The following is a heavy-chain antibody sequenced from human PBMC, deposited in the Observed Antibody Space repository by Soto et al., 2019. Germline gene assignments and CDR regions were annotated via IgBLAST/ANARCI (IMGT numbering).Heavy chain of an antibody. D-gene: IGHD3-3*01. CDR1: GDSINSDKYY. CDR2: IYYRGNT. J-gene: IGHJ4*02. V-gene: IGHV4-39*01. Sequence: SETLSLTCSVSGDSINSDKYYWGWIRQPPGKGLEWIGSIYYRGNTYYNQSLQTRVPISLDKSNSQFSLRLNSVTAADSAVYFCARLEGLATISYYFDFWGQGAQVTVSS. CDR3: ARLEGLATISYYFDF.